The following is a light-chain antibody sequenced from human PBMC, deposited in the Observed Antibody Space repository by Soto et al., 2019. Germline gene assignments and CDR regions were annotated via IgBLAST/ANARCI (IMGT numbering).Light chain of an antibody. CDR3: QQLNTYLT. J-gene: IGKJ4*01. Sequence: DIQLTQSPSFLSASVGDRVTITCRASQGISSYLAWYQQKPGKAPKLLIYSASTLQSGVPSRFSGSGSGTDFTLTISSLQLEDFATYYCQQLNTYLTFGGGTKVEI. CDR1: QGISSY. V-gene: IGKV1-9*01. CDR2: SAS.